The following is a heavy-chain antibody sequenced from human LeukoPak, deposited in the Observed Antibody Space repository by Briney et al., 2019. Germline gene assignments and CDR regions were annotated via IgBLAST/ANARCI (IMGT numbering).Heavy chain of an antibody. Sequence: SGTLSLTCTVSGGSISSYYWSWIRQPPGKGLEWIGYTYSSGSTNYNPSLKSRITISVDTSKNQFSLKLSSVTAADTAVYYCARFAYCGGHCWYYFDYWGQGSLVTVSS. CDR2: TYSSGST. J-gene: IGHJ4*02. V-gene: IGHV4-59*01. CDR3: ARFAYCGGHCWYYFDY. D-gene: IGHD2-21*02. CDR1: GGSISSYY.